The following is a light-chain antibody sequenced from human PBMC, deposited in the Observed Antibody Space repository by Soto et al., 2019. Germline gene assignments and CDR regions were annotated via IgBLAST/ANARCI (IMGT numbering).Light chain of an antibody. J-gene: IGLJ2*01. CDR2: SNN. Sequence: QSVLTQPPSASGTPGQRVTISCSGSSSNIGSNTVNWYQQLPGTAPKLLIYSNNQRPSGVPDRFSGSKSGTSASLAISGLQSEDDADYYCAAWADSLNGVVFGGGTQLTVL. CDR1: SSNIGSNT. V-gene: IGLV1-44*01. CDR3: AAWADSLNGVV.